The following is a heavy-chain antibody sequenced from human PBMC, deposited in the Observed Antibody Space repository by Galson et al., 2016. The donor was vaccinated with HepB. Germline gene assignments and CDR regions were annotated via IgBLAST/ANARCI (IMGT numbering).Heavy chain of an antibody. CDR1: GFTFSSYW. J-gene: IGHJ5*02. D-gene: IGHD4-23*01. V-gene: IGHV3-74*01. CDR2: INSDGTIS. Sequence: SLRLSCAASGFTFSSYWMYWVRQAPGKGLVWVSRINSDGTISNYADSVKGRFTISRDNAKNTLYLQMNSLRAEDTAVYFCVRDHSVVPTTAYNWFDPWGRGTLVPVSS. CDR3: VRDHSVVPTTAYNWFDP.